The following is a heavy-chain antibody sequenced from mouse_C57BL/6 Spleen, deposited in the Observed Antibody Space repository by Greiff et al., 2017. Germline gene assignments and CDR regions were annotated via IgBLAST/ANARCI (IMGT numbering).Heavy chain of an antibody. CDR2: IAPNSGGT. D-gene: IGHD1-1*01. Sequence: QVQLQQPGAELVKPGASVKLSCKASGYTFTSYWMHWVKQRPGRGLEWIGRIAPNSGGTNYNEKFKSKATSTVDKPSSTAYMQLSSLTSEDSAVYYCARPIYYYGCSYGAMDYWGQGTSVTVSS. V-gene: IGHV1-72*01. J-gene: IGHJ4*01. CDR3: ARPIYYYGCSYGAMDY. CDR1: GYTFTSYW.